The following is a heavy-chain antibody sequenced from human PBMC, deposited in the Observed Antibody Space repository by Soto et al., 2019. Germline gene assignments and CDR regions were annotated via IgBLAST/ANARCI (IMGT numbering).Heavy chain of an antibody. CDR2: IYNGGIP. CDR3: ASQDYDKSVYYFDY. V-gene: IGHV4-4*07. Sequence: SETLSLTCTVSADSGSSRNWWSWIRQPAGKGLEWIGRIYNGGIPLIHPSLESRVALSLDTSKSQFSLTLSSVTAADTAIYYCASQDYDKSVYYFDYWGRGTLVTVSS. J-gene: IGHJ4*02. D-gene: IGHD3-22*01. CDR1: ADSGSSRNW.